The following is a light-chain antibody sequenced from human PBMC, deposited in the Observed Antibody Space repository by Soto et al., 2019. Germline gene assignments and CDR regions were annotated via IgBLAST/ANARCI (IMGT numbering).Light chain of an antibody. J-gene: IGKJ5*01. CDR2: GTS. Sequence: AIQMTQSPSSLSVSVGDRVTITWRASQDIRNDLGWYKQKPGKAPKLLIYGTSNLQSGVPSRFSGSGSGTDFTLTISSLQPEDFAIYYCLQDYIYPYNFGRGTRLEIK. CDR1: QDIRND. V-gene: IGKV1-6*01. CDR3: LQDYIYPYN.